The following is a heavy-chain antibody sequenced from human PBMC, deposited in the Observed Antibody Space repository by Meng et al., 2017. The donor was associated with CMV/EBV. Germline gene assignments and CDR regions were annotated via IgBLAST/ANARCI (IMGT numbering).Heavy chain of an antibody. Sequence: QLWGSGPGSGEPSGAPAPSCTGLGGSLSRSKFYSGGSRPPPGKGLEWIGSIYYSGSTYYNPSLKSRVTISVDTSKNQFSLKLSSVTAADTAVYYCARYYYDSSGYFDYWGQGTLVTVSS. CDR1: GGSLSRSKFY. CDR3: ARYYYDSSGYFDY. J-gene: IGHJ4*02. V-gene: IGHV4-39*07. CDR2: IYYSGST. D-gene: IGHD3-22*01.